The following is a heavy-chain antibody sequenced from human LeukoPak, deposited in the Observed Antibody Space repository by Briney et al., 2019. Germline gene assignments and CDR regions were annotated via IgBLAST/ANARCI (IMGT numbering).Heavy chain of an antibody. Sequence: SETLSLTCSVSGYSISSGYYWGWIRQPPGKGLEWIGSIYHSGSTYYNPSLKSRVTISVDTSKNQFSLKLSSVTAADTAVYYCARLTNLARGIHGLDYWGQGTLVTVSS. D-gene: IGHD2-8*01. CDR2: IYHSGST. CDR3: ARLTNLARGIHGLDY. J-gene: IGHJ4*02. CDR1: GYSISSGYY. V-gene: IGHV4-38-2*01.